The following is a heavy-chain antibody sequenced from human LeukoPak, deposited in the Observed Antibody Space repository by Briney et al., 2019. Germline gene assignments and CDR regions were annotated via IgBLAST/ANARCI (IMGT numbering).Heavy chain of an antibody. J-gene: IGHJ4*02. CDR1: GFTFTNYG. Sequence: GGSLRLFCAASGFTFTNYGMHWVRQAPGKGPEGVAFIRFYGTNQYYADSVKGRFTISRDNAKNSLYLQMNSLRDEDTAVYYCARDSGPPYSGSYCNYWGQGTLVTVSS. V-gene: IGHV3-30*02. D-gene: IGHD1-26*01. CDR2: IRFYGTNQ. CDR3: ARDSGPPYSGSYCNY.